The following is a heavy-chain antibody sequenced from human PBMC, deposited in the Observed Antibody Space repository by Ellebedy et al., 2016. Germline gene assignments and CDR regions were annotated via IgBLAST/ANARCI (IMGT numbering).Heavy chain of an antibody. D-gene: IGHD4-23*01. CDR2: INHSGST. CDR3: ARDLGGGNSGFGY. CDR1: GGSFSGYY. V-gene: IGHV4-34*01. J-gene: IGHJ4*02. Sequence: SETLSLTXAVYGGSFSGYYWSWIRQPPGKGLEWIGEINHSGSTNYNPSLKSRVTISVDTSKNQFSLKLRSVTAADTAVYYCARDLGGGNSGFGYWGQGTLVTVSS.